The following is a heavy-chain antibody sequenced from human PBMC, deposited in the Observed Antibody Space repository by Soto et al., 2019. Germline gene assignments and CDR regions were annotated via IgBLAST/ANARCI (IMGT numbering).Heavy chain of an antibody. CDR1: GGSLSSSSYY. CDR3: ARHLGYSYGPLYYIDY. V-gene: IGHV4-39*01. J-gene: IGHJ4*02. D-gene: IGHD5-18*01. Sequence: QLQLQEPGPGLVKPSETRSLTCTVSGGSLSSSSYYWGWIRQPPGQGLEWIGRIYYSGSTYNNPPLKSRVTISVDTSKNQSTLKLSSVTAADTAMYYCARHLGYSYGPLYYIDYCGQGTLVTVSS. CDR2: IYYSGST.